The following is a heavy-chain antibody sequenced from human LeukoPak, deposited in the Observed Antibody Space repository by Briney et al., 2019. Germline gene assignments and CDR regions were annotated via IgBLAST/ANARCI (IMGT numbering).Heavy chain of an antibody. CDR2: ISNSGSTK. V-gene: IGHV3-48*03. J-gene: IGHJ4*02. CDR3: AAVIDY. Sequence: GGSLRLSCAASGFTFSSYEMNWIRQAPGKGLEWISYISNSGSTKYYADSVKGRFTISRDNAKNSVFLQMNSLRAEDTAVYYCAAVIDYWGQGALVTVSS. CDR1: GFTFSSYE.